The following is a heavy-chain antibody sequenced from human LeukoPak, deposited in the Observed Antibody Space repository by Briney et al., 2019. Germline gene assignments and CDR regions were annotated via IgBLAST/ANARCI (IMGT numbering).Heavy chain of an antibody. CDR3: AREGKITMVRGVIRYYYMDV. V-gene: IGHV4-61*02. Sequence: SETLSLTCTVSGGSISSGSYYWSWIRQPAGKGLEWIGRIFTSGSTKYNPSLKSRVTISVDTSKDQFSLKLSSVTAADTAVYYCAREGKITMVRGVIRYYYMDVWGKGTTVTISS. J-gene: IGHJ6*03. CDR2: IFTSGST. D-gene: IGHD3-10*01. CDR1: GGSISSGSYY.